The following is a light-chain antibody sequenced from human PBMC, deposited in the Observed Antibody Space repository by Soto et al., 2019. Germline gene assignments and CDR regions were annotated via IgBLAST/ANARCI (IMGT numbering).Light chain of an antibody. J-gene: IGLJ1*01. V-gene: IGLV2-8*01. CDR1: SSDVGAFDY. CDR2: DVN. CDR3: SSYAGNNIFV. Sequence: QSSLTHHPSSSGSPGQSVTISCTGTSSDVGAFDYVSWYQQYPGEAPKLLVYDVNKRPSGVPDRFSGSKSGNTASLTVSGLQAEDEADFYCSSYAGNNIFVFGTGTKVTVL.